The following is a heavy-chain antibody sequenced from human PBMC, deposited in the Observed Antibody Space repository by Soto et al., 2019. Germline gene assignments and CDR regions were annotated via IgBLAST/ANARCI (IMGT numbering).Heavy chain of an antibody. CDR2: IYHSGST. Sequence: QLQLQESGSGLVKPSQTLSLTCAVSGGSISSGGYSWSWIRQPPGKGLEWIGYIYHSGSTYYNPFLKSRVPRSVNRSKNPFSLKLSSVTAADTAGYYCARGGGYTFDYWGQGTLVTVSS. V-gene: IGHV4-30-2*01. CDR3: ARGGGYTFDY. J-gene: IGHJ4*02. CDR1: GGSISSGGYS. D-gene: IGHD3-16*01.